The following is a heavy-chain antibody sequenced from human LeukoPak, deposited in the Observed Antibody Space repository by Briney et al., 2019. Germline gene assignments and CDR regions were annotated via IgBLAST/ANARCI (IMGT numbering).Heavy chain of an antibody. D-gene: IGHD6-13*01. J-gene: IGHJ4*02. CDR3: AKGGSSSWDYFDY. CDR1: GFTFSSYE. V-gene: IGHV3-30*02. Sequence: GGSLRLSCAASGFTFSSYEMNWVRQAPGKGLEWVAFIRYDGNIKHYADSVKGRFTISRDSSKNTLHLQMNSLRPEDTAVYYCAKGGSSSWDYFDYWGQGTLVTVSS. CDR2: IRYDGNIK.